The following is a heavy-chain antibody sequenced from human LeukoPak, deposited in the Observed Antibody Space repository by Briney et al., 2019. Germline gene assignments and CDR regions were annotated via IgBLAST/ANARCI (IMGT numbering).Heavy chain of an antibody. V-gene: IGHV1-2*02. Sequence: ASVKVSFKASGYTFTGYYMHWVRQAPGQGLEWMGWINPNSGGTNYAQKFQGRVTMTRDTSISTAYMELSRLRSDDTAVYYCARAWETYYYGPNVPYYYYGMDVWGQGTTVTVSS. CDR3: ARAWETYYYGPNVPYYYYGMDV. CDR2: INPNSGGT. CDR1: GYTFTGYY. J-gene: IGHJ6*02. D-gene: IGHD3-10*01.